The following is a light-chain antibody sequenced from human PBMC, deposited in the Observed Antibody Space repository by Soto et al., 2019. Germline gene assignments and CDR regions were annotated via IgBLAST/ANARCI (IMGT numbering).Light chain of an antibody. CDR1: SSDVGSYNL. Sequence: QSVLTQPASVSGSPGQSITISCTGTSSDVGSYNLVSWYQQYPGKAPKLMIYEGSKRPSGVSNRFSGSKSGNTASLTISWLQAEDEADYYCCSYAGSRTPNVFGTGTKVTVL. V-gene: IGLV2-23*01. J-gene: IGLJ1*01. CDR2: EGS. CDR3: CSYAGSRTPNV.